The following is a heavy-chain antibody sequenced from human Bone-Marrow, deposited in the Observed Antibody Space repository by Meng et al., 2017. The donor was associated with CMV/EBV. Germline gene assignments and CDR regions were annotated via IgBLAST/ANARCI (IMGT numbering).Heavy chain of an antibody. J-gene: IGHJ5*02. V-gene: IGHV3-15*01. CDR1: GFTFNDAW. CDR2: IKTKVDGATT. D-gene: IGHD1-14*01. Sequence: GGSLRLSCAASGFTFNDAWMSWVRQAPGKGLEWIGRIKTKVDGATTAYGAPVKGRFSISRDDSKNTLYLQINSLKTEDTGVYYCTKEATVDRNYYWFDPWGQGTLVTFSS. CDR3: TKEATVDRNYYWFDP.